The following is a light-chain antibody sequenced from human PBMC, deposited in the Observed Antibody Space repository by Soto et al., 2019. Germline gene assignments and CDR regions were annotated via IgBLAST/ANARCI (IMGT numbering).Light chain of an antibody. CDR3: QKYNSAPLT. Sequence: DIQMTQSPSTLSASVGDRVTITCRASQSISSWLAWYQQKPGKAPKFLIYAASTLQAGVPSRFSGSGSGTDFTLTISSLQPEDVAAYYCQKYNSAPLTFGGGTKVDIK. J-gene: IGKJ4*01. CDR2: AAS. CDR1: QSISSW. V-gene: IGKV1-27*01.